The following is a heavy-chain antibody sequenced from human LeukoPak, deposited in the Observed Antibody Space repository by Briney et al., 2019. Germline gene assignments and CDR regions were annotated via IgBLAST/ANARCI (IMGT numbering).Heavy chain of an antibody. Sequence: PGGSLRLSCAASGFTFSSYDMHWVRQATGKGLEWVSAIGTAGDTYYPGSVKGRFTISRENAKNSLYLQMNSLRAGDTAVYYCARGSSSWYWSDAFDIWGQGTMVTVSS. CDR3: ARGSSSWYWSDAFDI. CDR2: IGTAGDT. J-gene: IGHJ3*02. D-gene: IGHD6-13*01. V-gene: IGHV3-13*01. CDR1: GFTFSSYD.